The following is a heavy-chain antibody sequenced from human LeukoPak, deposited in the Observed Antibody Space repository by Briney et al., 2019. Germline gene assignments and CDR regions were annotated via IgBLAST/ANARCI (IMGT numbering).Heavy chain of an antibody. D-gene: IGHD6-19*01. CDR3: AKGGHSGWYGPDSIDY. CDR1: GYTFTDDY. Sequence: GSVKVSCRAAGYTFTDDYMHGVSQAPGQGLEWMGSINPKSGGTDYAHNFKGRVTMTRDTSIRTAYRELNRLRSYDTAVYYCAKGGHSGWYGPDSIDYWGQGTLVTVSS. CDR2: INPKSGGT. V-gene: IGHV1-2*07. J-gene: IGHJ4*02.